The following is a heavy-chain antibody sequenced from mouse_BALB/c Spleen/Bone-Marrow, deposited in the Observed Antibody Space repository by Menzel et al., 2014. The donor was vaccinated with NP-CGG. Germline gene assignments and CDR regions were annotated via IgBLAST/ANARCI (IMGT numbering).Heavy chain of an antibody. V-gene: IGHV5-6-5*01. CDR1: GFTFSSYA. CDR3: ARVTDTFYYGSSYWYFDV. D-gene: IGHD1-1*01. CDR2: ISSGGST. Sequence: EVKLMESGGGLVKPGGSLKLSCAASGFTFSSYAKSWVRQTPEKRLEWVASISSGGSTYYPDSVKGRFTISRDNVRNILYLQMSSLRSEDTAMYYCARVTDTFYYGSSYWYFDVWGAGTTVTVSS. J-gene: IGHJ1*01.